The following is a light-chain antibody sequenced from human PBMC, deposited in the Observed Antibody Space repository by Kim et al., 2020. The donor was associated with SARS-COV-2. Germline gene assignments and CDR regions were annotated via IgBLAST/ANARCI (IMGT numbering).Light chain of an antibody. CDR1: SLRAYY. CDR2: AKD. V-gene: IGLV3-19*01. J-gene: IGLJ3*02. CDR3: NSRDSTGNHWV. Sequence: ALATAITISCQGDSLRAYYASWYQRKPRQAPVLVIYAKDNRPSGIPDRFSGSSSENTASLTITGAQAEDEADYYCNSRDSTGNHWVFGGGTQLTVL.